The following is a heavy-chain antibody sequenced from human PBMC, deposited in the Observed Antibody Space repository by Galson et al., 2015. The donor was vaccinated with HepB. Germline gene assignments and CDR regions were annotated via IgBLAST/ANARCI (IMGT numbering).Heavy chain of an antibody. CDR1: GGSISSGDYY. D-gene: IGHD1-26*01. V-gene: IGHV4-30-4*01. CDR3: ARGLIGIYDY. J-gene: IGHJ4*02. Sequence: TLSLTCTVSGGSISSGDYYWSWIRRPPGKGLEWIGYIYYSGSTYYNPSLKSRVTISVDTSKKQFSLKLSSVTAADTAVYYCARGLIGIYDYWGQGTLVTVSS. CDR2: IYYSGST.